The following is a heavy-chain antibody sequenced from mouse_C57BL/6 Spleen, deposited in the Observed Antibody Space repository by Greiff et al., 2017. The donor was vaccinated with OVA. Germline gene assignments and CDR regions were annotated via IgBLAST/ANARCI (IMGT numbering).Heavy chain of an antibody. V-gene: IGHV1-15*01. CDR3: TSYGSTLY. Sequence: VQLKESGAELVRPGASVTLSCKASGYTFTDYEMHWVKQTPVHGLEWIGAIDPETGGTAYNQKFKGKAILTADKSSSTAYMELRSLTSEDSAVYYCTSYGSTLYWGQGTTLTVSS. CDR2: IDPETGGT. CDR1: GYTFTDYE. J-gene: IGHJ2*01. D-gene: IGHD1-1*01.